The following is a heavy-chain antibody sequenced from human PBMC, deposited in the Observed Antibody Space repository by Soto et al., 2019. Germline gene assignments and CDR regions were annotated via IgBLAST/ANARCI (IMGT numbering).Heavy chain of an antibody. J-gene: IGHJ6*02. D-gene: IGHD2-21*02. V-gene: IGHV3-7*01. CDR1: GFTFSRYW. CDR2: IKQDGSEK. CDR3: ARVIWPTYCGGDCYSGPGYGMDV. Sequence: PGGSLRLSCAASGFTFSRYWMSWARQAPGKGLEWVANIKQDGSEKYYVDSVKGRFTISRDNAKNSMYLQMNSLRAEDTAVYYCARVIWPTYCGGDCYSGPGYGMDVWGQGTTVTVSS.